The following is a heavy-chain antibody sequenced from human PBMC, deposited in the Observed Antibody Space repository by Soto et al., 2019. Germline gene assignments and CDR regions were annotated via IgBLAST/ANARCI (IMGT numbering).Heavy chain of an antibody. D-gene: IGHD3-22*01. J-gene: IGHJ4*02. CDR1: GGSFSGYY. V-gene: IGHV4-34*01. Sequence: SETLSLTCAVYGGSFSGYYWTWICQPPGKGLEWIGEINQSGSTNQNPSLKSRVSISVDTSKNQFSLTLRSVTAADTAVSFCVRCTTVKVAVQREAHDKNYFDYWSQGTMVTVSS. CDR3: VRCTTVKVAVQREAHDKNYFDY. CDR2: INQSGST.